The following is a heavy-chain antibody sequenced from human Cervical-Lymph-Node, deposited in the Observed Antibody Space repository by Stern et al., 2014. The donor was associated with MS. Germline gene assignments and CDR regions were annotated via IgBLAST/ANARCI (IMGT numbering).Heavy chain of an antibody. V-gene: IGHV3-9*01. CDR2: ISWNSGTI. J-gene: IGHJ4*02. Sequence: VQLVESGRGLVQPSRTLSLPCGGSGFPFDNYSRNWVRQPPGKGLEWVSGISWNSGTIGYADSVKGRFAISRDNAKNSLYLQMNRLRTEDTALYYCVKDISGGGLRHFEYWGQGTLVTVSS. D-gene: IGHD4-17*01. CDR1: GFPFDNYS. CDR3: VKDISGGGLRHFEY.